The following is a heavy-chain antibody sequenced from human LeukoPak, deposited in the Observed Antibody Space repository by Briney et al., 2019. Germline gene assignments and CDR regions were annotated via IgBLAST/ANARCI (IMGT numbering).Heavy chain of an antibody. CDR1: GFTFSSYA. D-gene: IGHD3-10*01. CDR3: AKNAGTSFTVHAFNI. Sequence: GGSLRLSCAASGFTFSSYAMSWVRQAPGKGLELVSTSSGSGGTTYYADSVKGRFTISRDNSKNTLYLQMNSLRAEDTAVFYCAKNAGTSFTVHAFNIWGQGTMVTASS. V-gene: IGHV3-23*01. J-gene: IGHJ3*02. CDR2: SSGSGGTT.